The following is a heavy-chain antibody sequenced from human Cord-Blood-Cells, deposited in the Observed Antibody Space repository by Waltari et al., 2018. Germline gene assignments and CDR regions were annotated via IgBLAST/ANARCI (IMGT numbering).Heavy chain of an antibody. CDR3: ARPGGYCSGGSCYSGYFQH. CDR1: GGSLSRSSYY. D-gene: IGHD2-15*01. Sequence: QLQLQESGPGLVKPSATLSLTCPVSGGSLSRSSYYWGWIRKPPWSGLEWIGGIYYSGSTYYNPARKSRVTISVDTSKNQFSLKLSSVTAADTAVYYCARPGGYCSGGSCYSGYFQHWGQGTLVTVSS. J-gene: IGHJ1*01. V-gene: IGHV4-39*01. CDR2: IYYSGST.